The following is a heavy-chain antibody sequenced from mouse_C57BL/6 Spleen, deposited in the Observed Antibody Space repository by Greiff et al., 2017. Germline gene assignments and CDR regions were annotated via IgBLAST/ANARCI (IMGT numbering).Heavy chain of an antibody. D-gene: IGHD2-5*01. J-gene: IGHJ2*01. V-gene: IGHV1-72*01. CDR1: GYTFTSYW. CDR2: IDPNSGGT. Sequence: QVQLQQPGAELVKPGASVKLSCKASGYTFTSYWMHWVKQRPGRGLEWIGRIDPNSGGTKYNEKFKSKATLTVDKSSSTAYMQLSRLTSEDSAVYYGARQGYSTLDYWGQGTTLTVSS. CDR3: ARQGYSTLDY.